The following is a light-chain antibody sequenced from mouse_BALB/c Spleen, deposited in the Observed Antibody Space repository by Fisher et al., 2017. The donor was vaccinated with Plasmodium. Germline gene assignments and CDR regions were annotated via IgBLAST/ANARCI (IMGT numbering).Light chain of an antibody. CDR1: QSISNN. V-gene: IGKV5-43*01. Sequence: PGDSVSLPCRASQSISNNVHWYQQRSRESPRLLIMYASQSISGIPSRFSGSGSGTDSTLNINSVETEDFGMYFCQQSNSWPLTFGAGTKLELK. CDR3: QQSNSWPLT. CDR2: YAS. J-gene: IGKJ5*01.